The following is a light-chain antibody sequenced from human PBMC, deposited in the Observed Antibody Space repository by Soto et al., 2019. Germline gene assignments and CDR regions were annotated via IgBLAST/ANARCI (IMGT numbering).Light chain of an antibody. Sequence: QAVVTQEPSFSVSPGRTVTLTCGLGSGSVSTSYYPSWYQQTPGQAPRTLIYSTNTRSSGVPDRFSGSILGNKAALTITGAQADDESDYYCVLYMGSGISVFGTGTKLTVL. CDR3: VLYMGSGISV. CDR2: STN. V-gene: IGLV8-61*01. J-gene: IGLJ1*01. CDR1: SGSVSTSYY.